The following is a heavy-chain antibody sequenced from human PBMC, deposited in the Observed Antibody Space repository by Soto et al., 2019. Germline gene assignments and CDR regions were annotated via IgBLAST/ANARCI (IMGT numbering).Heavy chain of an antibody. CDR2: IYHSGST. V-gene: IGHV4-4*02. Sequence: SETLSLTCAVSGGSISSSNWWSWVRQPPGKGLEWIGEIYHSGSTNYNPSLKSRVTISVDKSKNQLSLKLSSVTAADTAVYYCAREGSSGWYRGFYFDYWGQGTLVTVSS. J-gene: IGHJ4*02. D-gene: IGHD6-19*01. CDR3: AREGSSGWYRGFYFDY. CDR1: GGSISSSNW.